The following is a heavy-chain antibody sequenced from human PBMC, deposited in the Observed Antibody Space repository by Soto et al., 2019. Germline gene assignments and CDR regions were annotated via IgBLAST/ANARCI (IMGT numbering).Heavy chain of an antibody. J-gene: IGHJ6*02. D-gene: IGHD5-12*01. V-gene: IGHV3-30*18. Sequence: QVQLVESGGGVVQPGRSLRLSCAASGFTFSSYGMHWVRQAPGKGLEWVAVISYDGSNKYYADSVKGRFTISRDNSKNTLYLQMNSLRAEDTAVYYCAKAGEMATIFYYYYGMDVWGQGTTVTVSS. CDR1: GFTFSSYG. CDR2: ISYDGSNK. CDR3: AKAGEMATIFYYYYGMDV.